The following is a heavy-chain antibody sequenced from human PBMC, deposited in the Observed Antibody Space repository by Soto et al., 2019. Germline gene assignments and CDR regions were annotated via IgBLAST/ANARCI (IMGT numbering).Heavy chain of an antibody. J-gene: IGHJ4*01. CDR1: GFTFSNAW. CDR2: IKSKTDGGTT. D-gene: IGHD2-2*01. V-gene: IGHV3-15*01. CDR3: TTESYSSIIIVRFDY. Sequence: GGSLRLSCAASGFTFSNAWMSWVRQAPGKGLEWVGRIKSKTDGGTTDYAAPVKGRFTISRDDSKNMVYLQMNSLKIEDTAVYYCTTESYSSIIIVRFDYWGHGTRVTVSS.